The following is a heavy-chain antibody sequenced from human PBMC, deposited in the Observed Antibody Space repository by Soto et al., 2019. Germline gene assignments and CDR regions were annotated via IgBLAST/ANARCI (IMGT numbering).Heavy chain of an antibody. J-gene: IGHJ4*02. D-gene: IGHD3-22*01. CDR1: GFIFSDYY. CDR3: ARDRGYYDSSGYFDY. V-gene: IGHV3-11*01. CDR2: ISSSDNII. Sequence: GGSLRLSCAASGFIFSDYYMSWIRQAPGKGLEWISYISSSDNIIYYADSVKGRFTISRDNAKNSLYLQMNSLRAEDTAVYYCARDRGYYDSSGYFDYWGQGTLVTVS.